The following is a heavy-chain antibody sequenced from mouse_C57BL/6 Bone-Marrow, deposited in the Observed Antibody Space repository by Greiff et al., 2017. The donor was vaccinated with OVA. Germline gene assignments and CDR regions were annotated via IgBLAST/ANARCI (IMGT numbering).Heavy chain of an antibody. CDR2: FYPGSGSI. Sequence: VQLQQSGAELVKPGASVKLSCKASGYTFTEYTIHWVKQRSGQGLEWIGWFYPGSGSIKSNEKFQVKATLTADQSSSTVYIELSRLTAEDSAVYFCARHELSAVYFDYWGQGTTLTGSS. CDR1: GYTFTEYT. J-gene: IGHJ2*01. CDR3: ARHELSAVYFDY. V-gene: IGHV1-62-2*01.